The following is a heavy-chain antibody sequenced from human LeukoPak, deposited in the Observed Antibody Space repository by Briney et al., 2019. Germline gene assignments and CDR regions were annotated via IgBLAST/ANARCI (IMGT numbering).Heavy chain of an antibody. CDR3: AKSLAAAGRMYFDY. V-gene: IGHV3-23*01. Sequence: GGSLRLSCAASEFSFSNYAMTWVRQAPGKGLEWVSSIIGSGGSTYYADSVKGRFTISRDNSKNTLYLQMSGLRAEDTAVYYCAKSLAAAGRMYFDYWGQGTLVTVSS. J-gene: IGHJ4*02. CDR2: IIGSGGST. CDR1: EFSFSNYA. D-gene: IGHD6-13*01.